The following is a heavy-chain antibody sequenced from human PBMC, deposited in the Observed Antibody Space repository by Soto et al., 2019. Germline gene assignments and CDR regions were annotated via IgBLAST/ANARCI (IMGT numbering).Heavy chain of an antibody. CDR2: IYSSGST. J-gene: IGHJ6*02. CDR1: GGSISRGGY. CDR3: ARERGSYGMDV. Sequence: QVQLQESGPGLVKPSATLSLTCTVSGGSISRGGYWSWVRQRPGKGLEWIGYIYSSGSTYYSPSLVSRTSISIDTSKNQVSLKMSSVTAADTAVYYCARERGSYGMDVWGQGTTVTVS. V-gene: IGHV4-31*03.